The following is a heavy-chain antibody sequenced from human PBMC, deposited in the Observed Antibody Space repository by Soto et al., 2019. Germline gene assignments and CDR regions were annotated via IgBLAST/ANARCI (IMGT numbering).Heavy chain of an antibody. V-gene: IGHV3-23*01. J-gene: IGHJ4*02. CDR3: AREYRRGYSYGPDY. CDR2: ISASGADT. D-gene: IGHD5-18*01. CDR1: GFTFITYA. Sequence: PGGPLRLSCAASGFTFITYAMSWVRQSPGKGLEWVSAISASGADTFYADSVKGRFTISRDNSDNALYLQMNSLRAEDTAIYYCAREYRRGYSYGPDYWGQGTLVTVSS.